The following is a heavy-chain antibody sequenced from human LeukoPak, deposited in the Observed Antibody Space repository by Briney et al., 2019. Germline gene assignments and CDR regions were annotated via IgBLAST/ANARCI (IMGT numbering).Heavy chain of an antibody. V-gene: IGHV3-30*04. CDR2: ISYDGSNK. Sequence: SLRLSCEASGFTFSNYAMHWVRQAPGKGLEWVSAISYDGSNKYYADSVKGRFTISRDNSKNTLYLQMNGLRAEDTAVYYCARDGSVGAVFYFYYMDVWGKGTTVTVSS. CDR3: ARDGSVGAVFYFYYMDV. D-gene: IGHD2-15*01. J-gene: IGHJ6*03. CDR1: GFTFSNYA.